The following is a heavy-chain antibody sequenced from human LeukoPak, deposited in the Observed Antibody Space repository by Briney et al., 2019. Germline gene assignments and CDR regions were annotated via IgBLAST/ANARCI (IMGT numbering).Heavy chain of an antibody. D-gene: IGHD2-15*01. CDR2: IIPIFGIA. CDR3: AREWCSGGSCYYNY. Sequence: ASVKVSCKASGGTFSSYAISWVRQAPGQGLEWMGRIIPIFGIANYAQKFQGRVTITADKSTSTAYMELSSLRSEDTAVYYCAREWCSGGSCYYNYWGQGTLVTVSS. CDR1: GGTFSSYA. V-gene: IGHV1-69*04. J-gene: IGHJ4*02.